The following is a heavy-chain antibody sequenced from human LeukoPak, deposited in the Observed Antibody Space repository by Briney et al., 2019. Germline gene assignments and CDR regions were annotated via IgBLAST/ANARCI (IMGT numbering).Heavy chain of an antibody. J-gene: IGHJ6*02. CDR2: ISGSGGST. V-gene: IGHV3-23*01. CDR3: ARDTTVTNYGMDV. D-gene: IGHD4-17*01. Sequence: GGSLRLSCAASGFTFSSYAMSWVRQAPGKGLEWVSAISGSGGSTYYADSVKGRFTISRDNAKNSLYLQMNSLRAEDTALYYCARDTTVTNYGMDVWGQGTTVTVPS. CDR1: GFTFSSYA.